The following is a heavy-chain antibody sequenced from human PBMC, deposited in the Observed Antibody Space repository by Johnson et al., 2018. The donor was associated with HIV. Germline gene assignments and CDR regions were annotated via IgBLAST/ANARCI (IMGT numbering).Heavy chain of an antibody. CDR2: IKQDGSEK. CDR1: GLTFSDYY. V-gene: IGHV3-7*01. Sequence: VQLVESGGGLVKPGGSLRLSCAASGLTFSDYYMSWIRQAPGKGLEWVANIKQDGSEKYYVDSVKGRFTISRDNSKDTLYLQMHSLRPEDTALYYCARDPPYGGNPSAFDVWA. CDR3: ARDPPYGGNPSAFDV. J-gene: IGHJ3*01. D-gene: IGHD4-23*01.